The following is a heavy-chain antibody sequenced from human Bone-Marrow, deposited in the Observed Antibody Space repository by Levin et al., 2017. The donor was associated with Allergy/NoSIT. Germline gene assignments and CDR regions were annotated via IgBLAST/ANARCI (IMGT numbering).Heavy chain of an antibody. J-gene: IGHJ2*01. CDR2: ISSSGSYI. CDR1: GFTFSSYS. CDR3: ARGLPTGYCSGGSCYHYWYFDL. D-gene: IGHD2-15*01. Sequence: RGESLKISCAASGFTFSSYSMNWVRQAPGKGLEWVSSISSSGSYIYYADSVKGRFTISRDNAKNSLYLQMNSLRAEDTAVYYCARGLPTGYCSGGSCYHYWYFDLWGRGTLVTVSS. V-gene: IGHV3-21*01.